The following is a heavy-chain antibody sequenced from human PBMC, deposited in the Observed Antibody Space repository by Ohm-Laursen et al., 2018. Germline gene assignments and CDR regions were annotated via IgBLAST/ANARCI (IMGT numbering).Heavy chain of an antibody. V-gene: IGHV3-23*01. J-gene: IGHJ6*02. CDR1: GFTFSSYA. CDR3: SKYLKPGYYYAMDV. CDR2: FTGTGGST. Sequence: GSFRLSCAASGFTFSSYAMSWVRQAPGKGLEWVSGFTGTGGSTYYADSVKGRFTISRDNSKNTLYLQMNSLRVEDTAVYYCSKYLKPGYYYAMDVWGQGTAVTVSS. D-gene: IGHD3-9*01.